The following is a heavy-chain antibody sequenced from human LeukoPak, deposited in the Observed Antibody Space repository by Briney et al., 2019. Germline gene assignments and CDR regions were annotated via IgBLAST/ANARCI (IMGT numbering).Heavy chain of an antibody. CDR3: ARIRYSYGYPQLHYFDY. Sequence: ASVKVSCKASGYTFTGYYTHWVRQAPGQGLEWMGWINTNSGGTKYAQKFQGRVTVTRDTSISTAYMELRSLRSDDTAVYYCARIRYSYGYPQLHYFDYWGQGTLVTVSS. J-gene: IGHJ4*02. D-gene: IGHD5-18*01. CDR1: GYTFTGYY. V-gene: IGHV1-2*02. CDR2: INTNSGGT.